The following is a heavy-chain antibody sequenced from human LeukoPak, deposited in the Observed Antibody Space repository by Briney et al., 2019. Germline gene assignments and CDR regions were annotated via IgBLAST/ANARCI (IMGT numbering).Heavy chain of an antibody. CDR1: GFTFSDYY. Sequence: PGGSLRLSCAASGFTFSDYYMNWIRQAPGKGLEWVSYISSSSSTIYYADSVKGRFTISRDHAKNSLYLQMNSLRAEDTAVYYCASGAQPGPYYAFDIWGQGTMVTVSS. CDR3: ASGAQPGPYYAFDI. J-gene: IGHJ3*02. CDR2: ISSSSSTI. V-gene: IGHV3-11*01. D-gene: IGHD1-14*01.